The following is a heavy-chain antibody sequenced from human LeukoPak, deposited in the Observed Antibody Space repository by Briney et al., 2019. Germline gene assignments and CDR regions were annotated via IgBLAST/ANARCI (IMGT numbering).Heavy chain of an antibody. J-gene: IGHJ5*02. Sequence: XSWXRXAPXQXXEWMRGIIPIFGTANYAQKFQGRVTITADESTSTAYMELSSLRSEDTAVYYCARDWVTGDSWGQGTLVTVSS. CDR2: IIPIFGTA. D-gene: IGHD7-27*01. V-gene: IGHV1-69*01. CDR3: ARDWVTGDS.